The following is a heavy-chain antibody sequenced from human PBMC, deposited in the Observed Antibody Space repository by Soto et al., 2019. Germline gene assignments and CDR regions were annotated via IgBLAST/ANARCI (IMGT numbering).Heavy chain of an antibody. CDR3: TRGTFETTAPFY. V-gene: IGHV4-4*07. D-gene: IGHD4-17*01. CDR2: IFASGRT. J-gene: IGHJ4*02. Sequence: SETRSRTWTVSGGSISNDLWSGVRQPAGKGLEWIGRIFASGRTNYNPSLQSRVTMSADTSKNQFSLTMTSLAAADTAVYYCTRGTFETTAPFYWGQGIPVTVSS. CDR1: GGSISNDL.